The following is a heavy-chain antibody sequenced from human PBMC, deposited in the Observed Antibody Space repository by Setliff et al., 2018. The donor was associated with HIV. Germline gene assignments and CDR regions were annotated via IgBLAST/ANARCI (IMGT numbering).Heavy chain of an antibody. D-gene: IGHD5-18*01. V-gene: IGHV4-31*03. Sequence: SETLSLTCTVSGGSTSSVGYYWSWIRQHPGKGLEWIGYIYYTGSTHDNPSLKSRVTISVDTSKNQLSLKLRSVTAADTAVYYCARTRYSYGYFYYMDVWGKGTTVTVSS. J-gene: IGHJ6*03. CDR3: ARTRYSYGYFYYMDV. CDR2: IYYTGST. CDR1: GGSTSSVGYY.